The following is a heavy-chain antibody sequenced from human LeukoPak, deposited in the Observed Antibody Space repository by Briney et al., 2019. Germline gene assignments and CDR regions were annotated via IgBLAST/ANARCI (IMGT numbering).Heavy chain of an antibody. Sequence: PGGSLRLSCAASRFAFNKFAMSWVRQAPGKGLEWVSAISASGDSTYYGDSVKGRFTISRDNSRNTLYLQLNSLRAEDTALYYCARKRPNYFDYWGQGTLVTVSS. CDR3: ARKRPNYFDY. CDR2: ISASGDST. J-gene: IGHJ4*02. V-gene: IGHV3-23*01. CDR1: RFAFNKFA.